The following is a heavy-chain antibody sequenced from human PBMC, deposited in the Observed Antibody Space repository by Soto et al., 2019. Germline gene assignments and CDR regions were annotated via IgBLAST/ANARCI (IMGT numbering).Heavy chain of an antibody. J-gene: IGHJ6*02. CDR2: IYYSGST. CDR3: ARDRRIAAPGADYYYYYGMDV. D-gene: IGHD6-25*01. V-gene: IGHV4-31*03. Sequence: QVQLQESGPGLVKPSQTLSLTCTVSGGSISSGGYYWSWIRQHPGKGLEWIGHIYYSGSTYYNPSLKSRVTISVDTSKNQFSLKLSALTAADTAVYYCARDRRIAAPGADYYYYYGMDVWGQGTTVAVCS. CDR1: GGSISSGGYY.